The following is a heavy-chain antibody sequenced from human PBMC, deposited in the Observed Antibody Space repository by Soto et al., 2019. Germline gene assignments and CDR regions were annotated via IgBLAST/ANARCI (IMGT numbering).Heavy chain of an antibody. V-gene: IGHV1-46*01. Sequence: GASVKVSWKASGYTFTSYYMHWVRQAPRQGLEWMGIINPSGGSTSYAQKFQGWVTMTRDTSISTAYMELSRLRSDDTAVYYCARSPPYYYGSGSYYVEYGMDVWGQGTTVTVSS. J-gene: IGHJ6*02. CDR2: INPSGGST. D-gene: IGHD3-10*01. CDR3: ARSPPYYYGSGSYYVEYGMDV. CDR1: GYTFTSYY.